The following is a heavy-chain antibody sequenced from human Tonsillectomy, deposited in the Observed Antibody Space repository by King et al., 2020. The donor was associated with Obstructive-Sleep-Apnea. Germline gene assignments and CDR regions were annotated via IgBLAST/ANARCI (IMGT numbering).Heavy chain of an antibody. J-gene: IGHJ4*02. CDR2: IDPSDSYT. Sequence: VQLVESGAEVKKPGESLRISCKGSGYSFSSYWINWVRQMPGKGLEWMGSIDPSDSYTRYSPSFQGHVTISADKSISTAYLQWSSLKASDTAIYYCAGRLSGGGSGWYSVPFDRWGQGTLVTVSS. V-gene: IGHV5-10-1*03. CDR1: GYSFSSYW. CDR3: AGRLSGGGSGWYSVPFDR. D-gene: IGHD6-19*01.